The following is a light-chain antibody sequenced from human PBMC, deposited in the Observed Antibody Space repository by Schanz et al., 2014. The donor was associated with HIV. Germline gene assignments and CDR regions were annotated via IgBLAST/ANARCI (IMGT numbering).Light chain of an antibody. CDR3: QSYDSSLSGSV. V-gene: IGLV2-23*02. J-gene: IGLJ2*01. Sequence: QSALTQPASVSGSPGQSITISCTGTTRDVGNYNLVSWYQQHPGKAPRLVIFEVSQRPSGVSNRFSGSKSGNTASLTISGLQAEDEADYYCQSYDSSLSGSVFGGGTKLTVL. CDR1: TRDVGNYNL. CDR2: EVS.